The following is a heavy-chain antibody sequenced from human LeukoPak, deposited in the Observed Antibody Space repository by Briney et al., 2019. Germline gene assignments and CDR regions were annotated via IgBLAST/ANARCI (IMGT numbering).Heavy chain of an antibody. CDR1: GYSFTSYY. Sequence: ASVKVSCKASGYSFTSYYMHWVRQAPGQGLEWMGIINPSGGSTSYAQKFQGRVTMTTDTSTSTAYMELRSLRSDDTAVYYCARSVSTYYYGSGSFDDYWGQGTLVTVSS. J-gene: IGHJ4*02. CDR3: ARSVSTYYYGSGSFDDY. D-gene: IGHD3-10*01. CDR2: INPSGGST. V-gene: IGHV1-46*01.